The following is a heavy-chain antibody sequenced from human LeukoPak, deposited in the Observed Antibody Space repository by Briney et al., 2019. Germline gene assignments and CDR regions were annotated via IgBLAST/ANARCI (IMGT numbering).Heavy chain of an antibody. CDR3: ARGVRYYGNAEMDV. J-gene: IGHJ6*04. V-gene: IGHV4-59*01. D-gene: IGHD3-10*01. CDR1: GGSISSYY. CDR2: IYYSGST. Sequence: SETLSLTCTVSGGSISSYYWSWIRQPPGKGLEWIGYIYYSGSTNYNPSLKSRVTISVDTSKNQFSLKLSSVTAADTAVYYCARGVRYYGNAEMDVWGKGTTVTISS.